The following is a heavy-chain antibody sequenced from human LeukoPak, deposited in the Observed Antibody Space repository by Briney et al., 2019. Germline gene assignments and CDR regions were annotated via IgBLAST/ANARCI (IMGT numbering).Heavy chain of an antibody. CDR2: IYYSGST. D-gene: IGHD2/OR15-2a*01. V-gene: IGHV4-39*01. CDR1: GGSISSSSYY. CDR3: ARRDPNIDAFDI. J-gene: IGHJ3*02. Sequence: SETLSLTCTVSGGSISSSSYYWGWIRQPPGKGLEWIGSIYYSGSTYYNPSLKSRVTISVDTSKNQFSLKLSSVTAADTAVYYCARRDPNIDAFDIWGQGTMVTVSS.